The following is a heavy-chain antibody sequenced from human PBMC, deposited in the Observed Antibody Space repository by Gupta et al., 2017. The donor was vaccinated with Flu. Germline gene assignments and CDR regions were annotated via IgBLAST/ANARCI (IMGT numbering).Heavy chain of an antibody. D-gene: IGHD6-25*01. V-gene: IGHV3-21*01. J-gene: IGHJ4*02. CDR3: ARDLGSSIAALDYFDY. CDR1: GFTFSSYS. CDR2: ISSSSSYI. Sequence: EVQLVESGGGLVTPGGSLRLSCAASGFTFSSYSMNWVRKAPGKGLGVSSISSSSSYIYYADSVKGRFTISRDNAKNSLYLQMNSLRAEDTAVYYCARDLGSSIAALDYFDYWGQGTLVTVSS.